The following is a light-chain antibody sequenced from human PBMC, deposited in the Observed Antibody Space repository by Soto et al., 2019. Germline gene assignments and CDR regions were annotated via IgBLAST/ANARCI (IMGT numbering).Light chain of an antibody. CDR3: SSYTSSNTFYV. CDR1: SSDVGSYNL. V-gene: IGLV2-14*02. J-gene: IGLJ1*01. CDR2: QVS. Sequence: QSALTQPASVSGPPGQSIVISCNGSSSDVGSYNLVSWYQHHPGKAPKLMIYQVSNRPSGVSNRFSGSKSGNTASLTISGLQAEDEADYYCSSYTSSNTFYVFGTGTKVTVL.